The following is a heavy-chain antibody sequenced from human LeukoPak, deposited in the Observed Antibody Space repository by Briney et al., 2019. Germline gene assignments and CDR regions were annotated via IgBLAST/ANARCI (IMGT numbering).Heavy chain of an antibody. V-gene: IGHV3-66*01. CDR3: ARGIAVAARPSHFDY. CDR2: FYSSGGT. D-gene: IGHD2-15*01. Sequence: GGSLRLSCAASGFTVSSNYMNWVRQAPGKGLDWVSVFYSSGGTYYADSVKGRFTVSRDNSKNTLYLQMNSLRAEDTAVYYCARGIAVAARPSHFDYWGQGTLVTVSS. J-gene: IGHJ4*02. CDR1: GFTVSSNY.